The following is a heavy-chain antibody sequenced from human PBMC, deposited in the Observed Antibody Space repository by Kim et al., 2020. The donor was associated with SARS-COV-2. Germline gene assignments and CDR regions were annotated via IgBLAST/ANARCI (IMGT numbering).Heavy chain of an antibody. CDR2: INHSGST. CDR3: ARGVVTGSKD. D-gene: IGHD1-20*01. CDR1: GGSFSGYY. V-gene: IGHV4-34*01. Sequence: SETLSLTCAVYGGSFSGYYWSWIRQPPGKGLEWIGEINHSGSTNYNPSLKSRVTISVDTSKNQFSLKLSSVTAADTAVYYCARGVVTGSKDWGQGTLVTVSS. J-gene: IGHJ4*02.